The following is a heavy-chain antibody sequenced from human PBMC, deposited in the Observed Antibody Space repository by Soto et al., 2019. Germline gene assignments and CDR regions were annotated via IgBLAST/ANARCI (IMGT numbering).Heavy chain of an antibody. Sequence: GGSLRLSCAASGFTFSAYWMHWVRQAPGKGLVWVSRISGGGSGTNYADSVTGRFTISRDDAKNTLSLQMNSLRAEDTAVYYCARDLPQWPQRGYAFDIWGQGTMVTVSS. CDR1: GFTFSAYW. CDR3: ARDLPQWPQRGYAFDI. D-gene: IGHD6-19*01. J-gene: IGHJ3*02. CDR2: ISGGGSGT. V-gene: IGHV3-74*01.